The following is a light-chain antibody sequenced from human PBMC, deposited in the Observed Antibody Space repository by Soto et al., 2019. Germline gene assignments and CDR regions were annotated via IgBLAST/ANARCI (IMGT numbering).Light chain of an antibody. CDR1: QSVSNN. J-gene: IGKJ1*01. CDR3: QQYNNWPPWT. CDR2: GAS. V-gene: IGKV3-15*01. Sequence: EIVMTQSPATLSVSPGERATLSCRASQSVSNNLAWYQQKAGQAPRLLIYGASTRATGIPARFSGSGSGTEFTLTISSLQSEDFAVHYCQQYNNWPPWTFGQWTKVEIK.